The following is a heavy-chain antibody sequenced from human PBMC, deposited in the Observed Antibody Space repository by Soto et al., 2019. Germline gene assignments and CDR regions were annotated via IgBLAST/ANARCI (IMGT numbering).Heavy chain of an antibody. J-gene: IGHJ6*02. CDR2: INAGNGNT. V-gene: IGHV1-3*01. Sequence: ASVKVSCKASGYTFTSYAMHWVRQAPGQRLEWMGWINAGNGNTKYSQKFQGTVTITRDTSASTAYMELSSLRSEDTAVYYCASTLLLRFLEWSQPHRYYYGMDVWGQGTTVTVSS. CDR1: GYTFTSYA. CDR3: ASTLLLRFLEWSQPHRYYYGMDV. D-gene: IGHD3-3*01.